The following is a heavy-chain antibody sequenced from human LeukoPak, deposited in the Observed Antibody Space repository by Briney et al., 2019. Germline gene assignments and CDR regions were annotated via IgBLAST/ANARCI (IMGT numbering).Heavy chain of an antibody. CDR2: ISGSGGTT. Sequence: PGGSLRLSCVTSGFTFSSYAMSWVRQAPRKGLEWVSVISGSGGTTYYADSVKGRFTISRDNSKSTLYLQMNSLRAEDTAVYYCAKDTSGSTSYSYHYGMDVWGQGTTVTVPS. D-gene: IGHD1-26*01. CDR1: GFTFSSYA. V-gene: IGHV3-23*01. J-gene: IGHJ6*02. CDR3: AKDTSGSTSYSYHYGMDV.